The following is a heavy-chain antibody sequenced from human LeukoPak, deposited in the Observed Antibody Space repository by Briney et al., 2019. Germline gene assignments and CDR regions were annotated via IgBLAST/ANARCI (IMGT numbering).Heavy chain of an antibody. J-gene: IGHJ4*02. CDR2: ISYDGSNK. CDR3: AKEEDYGDYTDY. V-gene: IGHV3-30*18. D-gene: IGHD4-17*01. CDR1: GFTFSSYG. Sequence: GRSLRLSCAASGFTFSSYGMHWVRQAPGKGLEWVAVISYDGSNKNYADSVKGRFTISRDNSKNTLYLQMNSLRAEDTAVYYCAKEEDYGDYTDYWGQGTLVTVSS.